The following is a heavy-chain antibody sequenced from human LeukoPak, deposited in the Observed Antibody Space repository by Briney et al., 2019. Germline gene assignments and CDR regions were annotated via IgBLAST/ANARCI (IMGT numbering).Heavy chain of an antibody. CDR1: GGSIIGYW. CDR3: ARYAALSGPNWLDP. V-gene: IGHV4-59*01. Sequence: SETLSLTCTVSGGSIIGYWWSWIRQPPGKGLEWIGNIRYNGNTYSNPPLKSRVTISVDTSKNQFSMKLSSVTAADTAMYYCARYAALSGPNWLDPWGRGTLVTVSS. J-gene: IGHJ5*02. CDR2: IRYNGNT. D-gene: IGHD6-19*01.